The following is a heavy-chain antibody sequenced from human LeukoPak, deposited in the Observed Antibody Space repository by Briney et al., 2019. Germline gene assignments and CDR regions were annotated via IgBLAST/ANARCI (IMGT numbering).Heavy chain of an antibody. CDR1: GFTFDDYA. Sequence: PGRSLRLSCAASGFTFDDYAMHWVRQAPGKGLEWVSGISWNSGSIGYADSVKGRFTISRDNAKNSLYLHMNSLRAEDTALYYCATGASRRELRSCYNWFDPWGQGTLVTVSS. V-gene: IGHV3-9*01. J-gene: IGHJ5*02. CDR3: ATGASRRELRSCYNWFDP. D-gene: IGHD1-26*01. CDR2: ISWNSGSI.